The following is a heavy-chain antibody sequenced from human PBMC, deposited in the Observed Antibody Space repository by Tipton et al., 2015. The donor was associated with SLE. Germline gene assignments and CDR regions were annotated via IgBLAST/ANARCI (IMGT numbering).Heavy chain of an antibody. CDR1: GFTFDDYA. CDR2: ISWNSAII. V-gene: IGHV3-9*01. Sequence: SLRLSCAASGFTFDDYAVHWVRQVPGKGLEWVSGISWNSAIIGHADSVKGRFTISRDNAKNSLYLQMNSLRPEDTALYYCAKDGGRGEYSGFDEWGQGTLVTVSS. CDR3: AKDGGRGEYSGFDE. J-gene: IGHJ4*02. D-gene: IGHD3-16*01.